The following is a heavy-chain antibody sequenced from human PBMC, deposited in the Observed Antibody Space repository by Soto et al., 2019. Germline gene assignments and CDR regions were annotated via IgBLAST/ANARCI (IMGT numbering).Heavy chain of an antibody. Sequence: EVQLVESGGNLVQHGGSLRLSCAGSGFTFSDYYIDWVRQAPGKGLEWVGRSRDKGNSYSTDYGASVRGRFTVSRDGSKNSLYLQMNSLETGDTALYYCVRSLPGTTSFDYWGRGTLVTVSS. D-gene: IGHD1-7*01. J-gene: IGHJ4*02. CDR1: GFTFSDYY. CDR2: SRDKGNSYST. CDR3: VRSLPGTTSFDY. V-gene: IGHV3-72*01.